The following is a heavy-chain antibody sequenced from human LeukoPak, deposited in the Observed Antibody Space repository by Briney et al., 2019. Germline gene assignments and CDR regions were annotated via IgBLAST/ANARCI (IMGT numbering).Heavy chain of an antibody. D-gene: IGHD5-18*01. CDR3: ARAGRGYSYSYVDY. CDR1: GGSISSYY. J-gene: IGHJ4*02. Sequence: SETLSLTCTVSGGSISSYYWNWIRQPPGKGLEWIGYIYYSGSTNYNPSLKSRVTISIDASKNQFSLKLSSVTAADTAVYYCARAGRGYSYSYVDYWGQGTLVTVSS. V-gene: IGHV4-59*08. CDR2: IYYSGST.